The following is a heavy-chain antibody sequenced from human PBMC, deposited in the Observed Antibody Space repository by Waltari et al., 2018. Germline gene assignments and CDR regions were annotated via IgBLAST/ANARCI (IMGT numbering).Heavy chain of an antibody. J-gene: IGHJ4*02. CDR3: ASYSSSWYYFDY. CDR2: SNHSGST. CDR1: GGSFSGSY. D-gene: IGHD6-13*01. V-gene: IGHV4-34*01. Sequence: QVQLQQWGAGLLKPSETLSLTCAVYGGSFSGSYWSWIRQPPGKGLEWIGESNHSGSTNYNPSLKSRVTISVDTSKNQFSLKLSSVTAEDTAVYYCASYSSSWYYFDYWGQGTLVTVSS.